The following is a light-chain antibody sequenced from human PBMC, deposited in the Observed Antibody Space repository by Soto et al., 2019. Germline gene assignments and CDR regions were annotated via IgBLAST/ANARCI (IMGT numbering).Light chain of an antibody. J-gene: IGLJ7*01. Sequence: QSALTQPASVSGSPGQSITISCTGTRNDVGIYNLVSWYQQHPGRAPKLIIYEVNKRPSGVSYRFSASKSGNTASLTISGLQAEDEADYYCCSFAGSNSLVVFGGGTQLTVL. CDR1: RNDVGIYNL. CDR2: EVN. V-gene: IGLV2-23*02. CDR3: CSFAGSNSLVV.